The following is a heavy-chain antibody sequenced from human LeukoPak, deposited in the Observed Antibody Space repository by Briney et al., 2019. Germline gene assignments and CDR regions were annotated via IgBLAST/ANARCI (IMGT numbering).Heavy chain of an antibody. D-gene: IGHD6-13*01. J-gene: IGHJ1*01. V-gene: IGHV1-18*01. CDR1: GYTFTSYG. Sequence: ASVKVSCKASGYTFTSYGISWVRQAPGQGLEWMGWISVYNGNTNYAQNLQGRVTMTTDTSTSTAYMELRSLRSDDTAVYYCARDWGGGIVSAGYFQHWGQGTLVTVPS. CDR3: ARDWGGGIVSAGYFQH. CDR2: ISVYNGNT.